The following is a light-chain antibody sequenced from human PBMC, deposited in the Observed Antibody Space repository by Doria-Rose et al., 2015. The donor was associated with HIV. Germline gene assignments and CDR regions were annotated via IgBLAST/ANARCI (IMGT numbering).Light chain of an antibody. CDR3: HQYGTSWT. CDR1: QSFSSTY. CDR2: DGS. J-gene: IGKJ1*01. V-gene: IGKV3-20*01. Sequence: EIVMAQSPGTLSLSPGERATLSRRASQSFSSTYLAWYQQKPGQAPSLLIYDGSTRATGIPDRFSASGSGTDFTLTINRLEPEDFALYYCHQYGTSWTFGRGTKVEI.